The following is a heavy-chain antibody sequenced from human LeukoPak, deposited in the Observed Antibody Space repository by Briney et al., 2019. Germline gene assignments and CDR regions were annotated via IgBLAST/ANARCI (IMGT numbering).Heavy chain of an antibody. CDR2: ITGGGGTT. CDR1: GLTFCSYG. CDR3: AKMQGYFDY. V-gene: IGHV3-23*01. Sequence: GGSLRLSCAASGLTFCSYGMSWVRQAPGKGLQGVSAITGGGGTTYYADSVNGRFTISRDNSKNVLYMQMTSLRAEDTAVYYCAKMQGYFDYWGQGTLVPVSS. J-gene: IGHJ4*02.